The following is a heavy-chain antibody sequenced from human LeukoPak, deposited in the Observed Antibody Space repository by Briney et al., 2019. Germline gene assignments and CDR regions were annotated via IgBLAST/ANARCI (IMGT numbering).Heavy chain of an antibody. CDR3: ARDSRNYYDSRGGGDEAFDI. V-gene: IGHV1-2*02. J-gene: IGHJ3*02. CDR2: INPNSGGA. CDR1: GYTFTGSY. D-gene: IGHD3-22*01. Sequence: ASVKVSCKTSGYTFTGSYIQWVRQAPGQGPEWMGWINPNSGGASYVQKFQGRVTMTSDTSISTAYMELSSLRSDDTAVYYCARDSRNYYDSRGGGDEAFDIWGQGTMVTVSS.